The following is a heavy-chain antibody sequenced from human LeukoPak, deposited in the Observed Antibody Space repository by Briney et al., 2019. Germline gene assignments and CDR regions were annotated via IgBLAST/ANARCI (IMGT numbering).Heavy chain of an antibody. J-gene: IGHJ5*01. Sequence: PGGSLRLSCAASEFTFSSYSMNWVRQAPGKGLEWVSYITNSGNSKSYADSVKGRFTISRDNAKNSLYLQMNSLRADDTAMYYCARDRLLYNYFDSWGQGTLVAVSS. CDR1: EFTFSSYS. D-gene: IGHD6-6*01. V-gene: IGHV3-48*01. CDR2: ITNSGNSK. CDR3: ARDRLLYNYFDS.